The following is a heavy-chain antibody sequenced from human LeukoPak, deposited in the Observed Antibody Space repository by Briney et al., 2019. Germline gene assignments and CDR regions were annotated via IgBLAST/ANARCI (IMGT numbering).Heavy chain of an antibody. CDR2: IYYSGST. V-gene: IGHV4-59*01. CDR1: GGPISSYY. CDR3: ARDRDPGEGYFDY. J-gene: IGHJ4*02. Sequence: SETLSLTCTVSGGPISSYYWSWIRQPPGKGLEWIGYIYYSGSTNYNPSLKSRVTISVDTSKNQFSLKLSSVTAADTAVYYCARDRDPGEGYFDYWGQGTLVTVSS.